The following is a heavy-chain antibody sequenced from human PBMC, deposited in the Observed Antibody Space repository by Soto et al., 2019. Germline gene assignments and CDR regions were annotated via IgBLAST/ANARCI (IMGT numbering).Heavy chain of an antibody. D-gene: IGHD5-12*01. J-gene: IGHJ4*02. Sequence: SETLSLTCAVSGASIGTNNLWSWVRQPPGKGLDWIGEVYHSGTTNCNPSLKSRVTISIDKSKNQFSLTLTSMTAADTALYYCAVPGRGDFDYWSQGTLVTVYS. CDR2: VYHSGTT. V-gene: IGHV4-4*02. CDR3: AVPGRGDFDY. CDR1: GASIGTNNL.